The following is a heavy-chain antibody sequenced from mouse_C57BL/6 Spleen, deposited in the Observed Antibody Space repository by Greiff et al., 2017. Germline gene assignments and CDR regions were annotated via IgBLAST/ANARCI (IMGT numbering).Heavy chain of an antibody. CDR1: GYAFSSSW. J-gene: IGHJ4*01. V-gene: IGHV1-82*01. D-gene: IGHD1-1*01. Sequence: VQGVESGPELVKPGASVKISCKASGYAFSSSWLNWVKQRPGKGLEWIGRIYPGDGDTNYNGTFKGKATLTADKSSSTAYMQLSSLTSEDSAVYFCARPYYDGSSPYAMDYWGQGTSVTVSS. CDR2: IYPGDGDT. CDR3: ARPYYDGSSPYAMDY.